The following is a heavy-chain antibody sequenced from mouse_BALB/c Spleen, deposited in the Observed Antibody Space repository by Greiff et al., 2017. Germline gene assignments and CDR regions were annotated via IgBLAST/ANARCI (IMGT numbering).Heavy chain of an antibody. D-gene: IGHD4-1*01. J-gene: IGHJ2*01. CDR1: GFTFSSYA. Sequence: EVKVVESGGGLVKPGGSLKLSCAASGFTFSSYAMSWVRQTPEKRLEWVATISSGGSYTYYPDSVKGRFTISRDNAKNTLYLQMSSLRSEDTAMYYCARHDQLGRFDDWGQGTTLTVSS. CDR3: ARHDQLGRFDD. V-gene: IGHV5-9-3*01. CDR2: ISSGGSYT.